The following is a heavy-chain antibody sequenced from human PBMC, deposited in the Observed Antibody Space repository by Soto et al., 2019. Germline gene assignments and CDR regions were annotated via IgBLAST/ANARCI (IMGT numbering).Heavy chain of an antibody. CDR2: ISSSSSYI. D-gene: IGHD6-6*01. J-gene: IGHJ6*02. CDR1: GFTFSSYI. CDR3: ARGGQLVGMDV. Sequence: GGSLRLSCAASGFTFSSYIMNWVRQAPGKGLEWVSSISSSSSYIYYADSVKGRFTISRDNAKNSLYLQMNSLRAEDTAVYYCARGGQLVGMDVWGQGTTVTVSS. V-gene: IGHV3-21*01.